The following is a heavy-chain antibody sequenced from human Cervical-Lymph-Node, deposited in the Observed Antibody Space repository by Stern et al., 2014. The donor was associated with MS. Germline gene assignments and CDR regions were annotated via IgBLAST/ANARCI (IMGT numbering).Heavy chain of an antibody. J-gene: IGHJ6*02. CDR3: AKQGEIWFGEQGYGMDV. Sequence: EVQLVQSGGGLVQPGGSLRVSCAASGFTFSSYAMRWVRQAPGKGLEWVAAISRSGGSTYYADSVKGRFTISRDNSKNTLYLQMNSLRAEDTAVYYCAKQGEIWFGEQGYGMDVWGQGTTVTVSS. CDR1: GFTFSSYA. D-gene: IGHD3-10*01. CDR2: ISRSGGST. V-gene: IGHV3-23*04.